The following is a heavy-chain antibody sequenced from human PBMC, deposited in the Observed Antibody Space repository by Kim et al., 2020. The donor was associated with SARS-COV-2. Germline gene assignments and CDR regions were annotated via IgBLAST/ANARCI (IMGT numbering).Heavy chain of an antibody. J-gene: IGHJ5*02. D-gene: IGHD6-13*01. V-gene: IGHV4-59*13. CDR2: IYYSGST. CDR1: GGSISSYY. Sequence: SETLSLTCTVSGGSISSYYWSWIRQPPGKGLEWIGYIYYSGSTNYNPSLRSRVTISVDTSKNQFSLKLSSVTAADTAVYYCARGLGSWYDQWFDPWGQGTLVTVSS. CDR3: ARGLGSWYDQWFDP.